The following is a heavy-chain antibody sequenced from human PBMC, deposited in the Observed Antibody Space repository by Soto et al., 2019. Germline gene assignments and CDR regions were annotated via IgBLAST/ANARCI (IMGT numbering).Heavy chain of an antibody. Sequence: QVQLVQSGAEVKKPGSSVKVSCKASGGTFSSYAISWVRQAPGQGLEWMGGIIPIFGTANYAQKFQGRVTITADKSPSTAYMELSRLRSEDTAVYYCARVSGHSSWEYNWFDPWGQGTLVTVSS. J-gene: IGHJ5*02. CDR2: IIPIFGTA. CDR3: ARVSGHSSWEYNWFDP. V-gene: IGHV1-69*06. D-gene: IGHD6-13*01. CDR1: GGTFSSYA.